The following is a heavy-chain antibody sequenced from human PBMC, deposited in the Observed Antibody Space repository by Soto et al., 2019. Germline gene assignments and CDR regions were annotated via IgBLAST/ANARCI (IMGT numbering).Heavy chain of an antibody. CDR2: IHYSGTT. Sequence: SETLSLTCTVSGGSVSSHYWSWIRLSPGKGLEWLGYIHYSGTTNSNPSLRSRVTISVDTSKNQFSLSLNSVTAADTAIYYCARRSGSGAYYAYWGQGTLVTVSS. D-gene: IGHD1-26*01. CDR1: GGSVSSHY. CDR3: ARRSGSGAYYAY. J-gene: IGHJ4*02. V-gene: IGHV4-59*08.